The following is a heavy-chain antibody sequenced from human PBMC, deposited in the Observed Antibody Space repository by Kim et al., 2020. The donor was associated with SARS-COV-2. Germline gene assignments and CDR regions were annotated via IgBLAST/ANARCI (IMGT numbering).Heavy chain of an antibody. Sequence: TGYVPKFQCRITMTRDIAISTAYMELTSLTSEDTAVYYCARFRWGSSDFDLWGRGTLVTVSS. D-gene: IGHD7-27*01. V-gene: IGHV1-8*01. J-gene: IGHJ2*01. CDR2: T. CDR3: ARFRWGSSDFDL.